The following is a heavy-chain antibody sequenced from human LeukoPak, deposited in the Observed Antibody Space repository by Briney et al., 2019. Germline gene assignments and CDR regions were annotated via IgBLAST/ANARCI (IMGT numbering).Heavy chain of an antibody. CDR1: GFTFSSYG. D-gene: IGHD3-3*01. J-gene: IGHJ6*02. CDR3: AKVPITIFGYGMDV. CDR2: ISYDGSNK. V-gene: IGHV3-30*18. Sequence: QAGGSLRLSCAASGFTFSSYGMHWVRQAPGKGLEWVAVISYDGSNKYYADSVKGRFTISRDNSKNTLYLQMNSLRAEDTAVYYCAKVPITIFGYGMDVWGQGTTVTVSS.